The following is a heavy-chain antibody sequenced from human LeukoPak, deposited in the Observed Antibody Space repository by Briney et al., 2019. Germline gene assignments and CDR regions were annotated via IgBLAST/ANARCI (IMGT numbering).Heavy chain of an antibody. V-gene: IGHV1-18*01. D-gene: IGHD3-9*01. CDR2: ITAYNGNT. J-gene: IGHJ3*02. Sequence: ASVKVSCKTSGYSFITYGISWVRHAPGQGLERMGWITAYNGNTKSAQKLQDRVTMTTDTSTSTAYMELRSLRSDDTAVYYRARVNYDILTGYYIPHAFDIWGQGTMVTVSS. CDR1: GYSFITYG. CDR3: ARVNYDILTGYYIPHAFDI.